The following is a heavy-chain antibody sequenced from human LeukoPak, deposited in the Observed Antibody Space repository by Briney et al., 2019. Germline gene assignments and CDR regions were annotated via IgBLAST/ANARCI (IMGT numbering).Heavy chain of an antibody. V-gene: IGHV4-59*08. Sequence: SETLSLTCTVSGDSISSYYWSWIRQPPGKGLEWIGYIYYSGSTNYNPSLKRRVTISVDTSKNQFSLKLSSVTAADTAVYYCARLQLAAAGNRWFDPWGQGTLVTVSS. CDR2: IYYSGST. CDR1: GDSISSYY. D-gene: IGHD6-13*01. CDR3: ARLQLAAAGNRWFDP. J-gene: IGHJ5*02.